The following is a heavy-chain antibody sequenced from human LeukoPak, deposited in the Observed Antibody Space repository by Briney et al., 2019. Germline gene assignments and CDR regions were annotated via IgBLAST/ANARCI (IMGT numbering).Heavy chain of an antibody. CDR3: TRDYSAGPTP. CDR1: GFTFSSYA. J-gene: IGHJ5*02. CDR2: IRSKAYGGTT. Sequence: PGGSLRLSCAASGFTFSSYAMSWVRQAPGKGLEWVGFIRSKAYGGTTEYAASVKGRFTISRDDSKSIAYLQMNSLKTEDTAVYYCTRDYSAGPTPWGQGTLVTVSS. D-gene: IGHD2-21*01. V-gene: IGHV3-49*04.